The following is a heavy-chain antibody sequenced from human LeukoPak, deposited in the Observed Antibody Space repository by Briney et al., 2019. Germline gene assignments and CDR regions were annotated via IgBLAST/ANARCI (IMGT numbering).Heavy chain of an antibody. Sequence: GGSLRLSCAASGFTFSSYGMHWVRQAPGKGLEWVAVIWYDGSNKYYADSVKGRFTISRDNSKNTLYLQMNSLRAEDTAVYYCARAAAEGSSWYQGEYFQHWGQGTLVTVSS. J-gene: IGHJ1*01. V-gene: IGHV3-33*01. CDR2: IWYDGSNK. D-gene: IGHD6-13*01. CDR1: GFTFSSYG. CDR3: ARAAAEGSSWYQGEYFQH.